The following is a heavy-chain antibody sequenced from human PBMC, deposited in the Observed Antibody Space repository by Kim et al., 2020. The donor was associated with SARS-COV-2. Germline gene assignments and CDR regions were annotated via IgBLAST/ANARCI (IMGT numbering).Heavy chain of an antibody. J-gene: IGHJ4*02. Sequence: SETLSLTCTVSGGSISSSSYYWGWIRQPPGKGLEWIGSIYYSGSTYYNPSLKSRVTISVDTSKNQFSLKLSSVTAADTAVYYCARHRVNPNYYDSSGYTWDYWGQGTLVTVSS. CDR2: IYYSGST. CDR3: ARHRVNPNYYDSSGYTWDY. CDR1: GGSISSSSYY. D-gene: IGHD3-22*01. V-gene: IGHV4-39*01.